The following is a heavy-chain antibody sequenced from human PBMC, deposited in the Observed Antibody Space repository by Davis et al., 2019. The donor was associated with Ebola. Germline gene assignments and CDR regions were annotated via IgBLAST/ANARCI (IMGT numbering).Heavy chain of an antibody. J-gene: IGHJ5*02. Sequence: ASVKVSCKASGYTFTSYDINWVRQATGQGLEWMGWMNPNSGNTGYAQKFQGRVTMTRNTSISTAYMELSSLRSEDTAVYYCAREIVATINWFDPWGQGTLVTVSS. CDR2: MNPNSGNT. D-gene: IGHD5-12*01. CDR1: GYTFTSYD. CDR3: AREIVATINWFDP. V-gene: IGHV1-8*01.